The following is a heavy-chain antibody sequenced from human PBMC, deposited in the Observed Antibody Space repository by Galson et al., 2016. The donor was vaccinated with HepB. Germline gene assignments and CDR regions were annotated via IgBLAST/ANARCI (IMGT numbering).Heavy chain of an antibody. D-gene: IGHD3-9*01. J-gene: IGHJ4*02. CDR1: GFSLSTSGVG. Sequence: PALVKPTQTLTLTCTLSGFSLSTSGVGVGWIRQPPGKALEWLALIYWDDDKRYSPSLKSRLTISKDTSNNQVVLTMTNMDPVDTATYYCARTYYDVLTGFYNFDYWGQGTLVTVSS. CDR2: IYWDDDK. V-gene: IGHV2-5*02. CDR3: ARTYYDVLTGFYNFDY.